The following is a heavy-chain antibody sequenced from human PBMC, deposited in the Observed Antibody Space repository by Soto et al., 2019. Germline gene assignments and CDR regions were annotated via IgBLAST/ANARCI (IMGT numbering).Heavy chain of an antibody. CDR1: GFSLTTYGVG. V-gene: IGHV2-5*02. Sequence: QITLKESGPTLVKPTQTLTLTCTFSGFSLTTYGVGVTWIRQPPGKALEWLALIFWDDDNRYRTSLESSLTIXXXTXXQQRLLTLTSRGPADTATYYCARSNGREWHGYFPHWGQGPMVTVPS. J-gene: IGHJ1*01. D-gene: IGHD3-3*01. CDR2: IFWDDDN. CDR3: ARSNGREWHGYFPH.